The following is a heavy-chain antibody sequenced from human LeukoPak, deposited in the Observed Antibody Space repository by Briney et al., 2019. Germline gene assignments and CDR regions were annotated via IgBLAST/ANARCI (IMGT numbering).Heavy chain of an antibody. Sequence: ASVKVSCKASGYTFTSYAMHWVRQAPGQRLEWMGWINAGNGSTKYSQKFQGRVTITRDTSASTAYMELSSLRSEDTAVYYCAKAPYFDYWGQGTLVTVSS. J-gene: IGHJ4*02. CDR2: INAGNGST. CDR1: GYTFTSYA. CDR3: AKAPYFDY. V-gene: IGHV1-3*01.